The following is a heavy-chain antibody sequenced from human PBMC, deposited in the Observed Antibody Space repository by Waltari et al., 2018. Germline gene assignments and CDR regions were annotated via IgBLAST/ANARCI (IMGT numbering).Heavy chain of an antibody. V-gene: IGHV3-7*01. J-gene: IGHJ4*02. CDR1: GFHFSTYW. Sequence: EVQLVESGGGVVQPGGCLTLPWAASGFHFSTYWWNWLRQTPGEGLEWVANIRYDGGEKVYVDSVKGRFIVSKDNAKNSLYLQMNSLRAEDTAVYYCARGAGLIWFGEADPRRFDYWGQGTQVTVSS. CDR2: IRYDGGEK. CDR3: ARGAGLIWFGEADPRRFDY. D-gene: IGHD3-10*01.